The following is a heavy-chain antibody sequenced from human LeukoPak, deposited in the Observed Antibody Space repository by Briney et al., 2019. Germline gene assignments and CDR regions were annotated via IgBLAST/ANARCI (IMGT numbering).Heavy chain of an antibody. D-gene: IGHD2-2*02. Sequence: PSETLSLTCTVSGGSISSGGYYWSWIRQHPGKGLEWIGYIYYSGSTYYNPSLKSRVTISVDTSKNQLSLKLSSVTAADTAVYYCARVRVVPAAIATYYFDYWGQETLVTVSS. CDR2: IYYSGST. CDR3: ARVRVVPAAIATYYFDY. V-gene: IGHV4-31*03. J-gene: IGHJ4*02. CDR1: GGSISSGGYY.